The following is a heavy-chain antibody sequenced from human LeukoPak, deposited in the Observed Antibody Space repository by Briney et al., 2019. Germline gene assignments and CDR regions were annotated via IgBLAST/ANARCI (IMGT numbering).Heavy chain of an antibody. CDR2: ISSDGGNR. V-gene: IGHV3-30-3*01. Sequence: TGGSLRLSCAASGFTFSSYAMHWVRRAPGKALEWVATISSDGGNRYYSDSVKGRFTISRDNSKNTLYLQMNSLRPEDTAVSHCARGRAVTGSTVIDYWGQGTLVTVPS. CDR3: ARGRAVTGSTVIDY. D-gene: IGHD6-19*01. J-gene: IGHJ4*02. CDR1: GFTFSSYA.